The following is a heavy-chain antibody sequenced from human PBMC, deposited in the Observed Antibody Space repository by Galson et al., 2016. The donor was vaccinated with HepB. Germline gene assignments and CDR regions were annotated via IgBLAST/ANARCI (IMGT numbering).Heavy chain of an antibody. CDR1: GFTFSTNS. Sequence: SLRLSCAASGFTFSTNSMNWVRQAPGKGLEWVSSISSGSAYKYYADSVKGRFTISRDNAKNSLYLQMNSLRVEDTAVYYCVRGAGGYAPHFDYWGQGTLVTVSS. J-gene: IGHJ4*02. D-gene: IGHD5-12*01. CDR2: ISSGSAYK. V-gene: IGHV3-21*01. CDR3: VRGAGGYAPHFDY.